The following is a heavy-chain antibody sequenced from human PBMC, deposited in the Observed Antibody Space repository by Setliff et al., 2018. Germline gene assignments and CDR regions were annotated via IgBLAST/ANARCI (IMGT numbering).Heavy chain of an antibody. V-gene: IGHV3-15*01. D-gene: IGHD3-3*01. Sequence: GGSLRLSCAASGFTFSNAWMSWVRQAPGKGLEWVGRIKSKTDGGTTEFAASVKGRFTISRDDSKSIAYLHMSSLKTEDTAVYYCTRDRGPYDFWGAYFVYWGQGSLVTVSS. CDR1: GFTFSNAW. CDR3: TRDRGPYDFWGAYFVY. J-gene: IGHJ4*02. CDR2: IKSKTDGGTT.